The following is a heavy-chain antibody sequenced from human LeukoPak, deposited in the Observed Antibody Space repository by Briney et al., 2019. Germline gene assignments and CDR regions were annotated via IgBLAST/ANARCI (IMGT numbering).Heavy chain of an antibody. Sequence: SETLSLTCTVSGDSIRSSTYYWGCIRQPPGKGLEWIGNIYYTGSTWYNPALKSRGSISVDTSKNQFSLKLSSVTAADTAVYYCASVIAAGGKGLESWGQGALVTVSS. CDR1: GDSIRSSTYY. CDR2: IYYTGST. V-gene: IGHV4-39*01. D-gene: IGHD6-13*01. J-gene: IGHJ4*02. CDR3: ASVIAAGGKGLES.